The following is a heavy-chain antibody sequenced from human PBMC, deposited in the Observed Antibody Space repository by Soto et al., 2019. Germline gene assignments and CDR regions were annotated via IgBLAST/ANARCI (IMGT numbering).Heavy chain of an antibody. CDR3: ATDRGYSYARRFLSGFDV. Sequence: QVHLVQSGAEVKKPGSSVKVSCKASGGTFSTYAINWVRQAPGQGLEWMGGIIPISGTPSYAQKFQGRVTITADESTSTAYMELSSLRSEDTAVYYCATDRGYSYARRFLSGFDVWGQGTTVTVSS. J-gene: IGHJ6*02. V-gene: IGHV1-69*01. CDR1: GGTFSTYA. D-gene: IGHD5-18*01. CDR2: IIPISGTP.